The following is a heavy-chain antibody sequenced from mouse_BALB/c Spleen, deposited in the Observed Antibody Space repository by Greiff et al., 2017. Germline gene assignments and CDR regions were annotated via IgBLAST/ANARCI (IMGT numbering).Heavy chain of an antibody. Sequence: QLQESGPQLVRPGASVKMSCKASGYTFTSYVMHWVKQKPGQGLEWIGYINPYNDGTKYNEKFKGKATLTSDKSSSTAYMELSSLTSEDSAVYYCARDYRSYYYAMDYWGQGTSVTVSS. D-gene: IGHD2-14*01. V-gene: IGHV1-14*01. CDR3: ARDYRSYYYAMDY. CDR2: INPYNDGT. J-gene: IGHJ4*01. CDR1: GYTFTSYV.